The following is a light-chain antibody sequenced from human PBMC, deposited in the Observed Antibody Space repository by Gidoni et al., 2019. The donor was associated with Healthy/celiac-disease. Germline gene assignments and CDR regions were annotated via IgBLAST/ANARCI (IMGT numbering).Light chain of an antibody. CDR1: QSLLHSDGKTY. Sequence: EIEITHTLVPVSVTPGQPTSISRKSSQSLLHSDGKTYLYWYLQKPGQSPQLLIFEVSSRFSGVPDRFSGSGSGTDFTLKISRVEAEDVGVYYCMQGLHPLTFGGGTKVEIK. CDR3: MQGLHPLT. J-gene: IGKJ4*01. CDR2: EVS. V-gene: IGKV2-29*02.